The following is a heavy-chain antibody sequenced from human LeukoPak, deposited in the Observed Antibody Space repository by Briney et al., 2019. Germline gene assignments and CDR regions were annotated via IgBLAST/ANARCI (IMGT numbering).Heavy chain of an antibody. D-gene: IGHD2-21*02. CDR2: LFYSGST. CDR1: GGSISSYY. J-gene: IGHJ5*02. V-gene: IGHV4-59*12. CDR3: AVYCGGDCYSGVNNWFDP. Sequence: SETLSLTCTVSGGSISSYYWSWIRQPPGKGLEWIAYLFYSGSTDYNPSLESRVTISVDTSKNQFSLKLRSVTAADTAVYYCAVYCGGDCYSGVNNWFDPWGQGTLVTVSS.